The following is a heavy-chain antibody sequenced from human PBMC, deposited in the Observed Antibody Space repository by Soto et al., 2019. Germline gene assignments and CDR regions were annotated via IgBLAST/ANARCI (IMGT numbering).Heavy chain of an antibody. CDR2: ISAYNGNT. CDR1: GYTFASYA. V-gene: IGHV1-18*01. CDR3: AREYCSGSYYINYYGMDG. D-gene: IGHD3-10*01. Sequence: ASVKVSCKASGYTFASYAISWMRQAPGQGLEWMGWISAYNGNTNYAQKLQGRVTMTTDTSTSTAYMELRSLRSDDTAVYYCAREYCSGSYYINYYGMDGWGQGTTVTVSS. J-gene: IGHJ6*02.